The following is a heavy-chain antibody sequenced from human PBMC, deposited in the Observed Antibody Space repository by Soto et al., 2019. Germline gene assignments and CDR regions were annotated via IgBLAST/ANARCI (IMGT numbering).Heavy chain of an antibody. D-gene: IGHD5-18*01. J-gene: IGHJ4*02. CDR2: ISYSGTT. V-gene: IGHV4-59*01. Sequence: SETLSLTCTVSGGSLSSYYWSWIRRPPGMGLEWIASISYSGTTNYNSSLKSRVTISIDTAKNQFSLKFNSVTAADTAVYYCAREGYNFGPFDYWGQGALVTVSS. CDR1: GGSLSSYY. CDR3: AREGYNFGPFDY.